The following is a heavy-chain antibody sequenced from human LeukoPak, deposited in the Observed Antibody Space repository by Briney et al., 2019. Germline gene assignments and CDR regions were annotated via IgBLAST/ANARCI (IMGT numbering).Heavy chain of an antibody. CDR2: ISAYNGNT. Sequence: ASVKVSCKASGYTFTSYGISWVRQAPGQGLEWMGWISAYNGNTNYAQKLQGRVTMTTDTSTSTAYMELRSLRSDDTAVYYCARIFGVVIIQAFDYWGQGTLVTVSS. CDR1: GYTFTSYG. CDR3: ARIFGVVIIQAFDY. V-gene: IGHV1-18*01. D-gene: IGHD3-3*01. J-gene: IGHJ4*02.